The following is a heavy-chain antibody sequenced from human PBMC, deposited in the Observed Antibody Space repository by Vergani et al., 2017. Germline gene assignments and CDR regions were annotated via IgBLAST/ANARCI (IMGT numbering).Heavy chain of an antibody. V-gene: IGHV4-61*02. D-gene: IGHD2-2*01. CDR1: GGSISSGSYY. CDR3: ARSVAVVPGARGGDF. CDR2: IYTSGSP. Sequence: QVQLQESGPGLVKPSQTLSLTCTVSGGSISSGSYYWSWIRQPAGKGLEWIGRIYTSGSPNYNPSLKSRVTISVDTSKNQFSLKLSSVTAADTAVYYCARSVAVVPGARGGDFWGQGTTVTVSS. J-gene: IGHJ6*02.